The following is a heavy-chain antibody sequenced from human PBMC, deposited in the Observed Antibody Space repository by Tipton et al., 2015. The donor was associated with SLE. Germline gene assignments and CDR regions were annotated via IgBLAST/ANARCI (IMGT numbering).Heavy chain of an antibody. V-gene: IGHV4-38-2*01. CDR1: GYSISSGYF. Sequence: TLSLTCAVSGYSISSGYFWGWIRQPPWKGLAWVGSIYHSGSTNYNPSLKNRVTISVDTSQKQFSLKLSSVTAADTAVYYCAIVPGYFSGGSCSDAFDIWGQGTMVTVSS. D-gene: IGHD2-15*01. CDR2: IYHSGST. J-gene: IGHJ3*02. CDR3: AIVPGYFSGGSCSDAFDI.